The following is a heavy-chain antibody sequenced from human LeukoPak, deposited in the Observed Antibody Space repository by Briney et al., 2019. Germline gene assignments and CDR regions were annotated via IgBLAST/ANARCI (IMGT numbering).Heavy chain of an antibody. J-gene: IGHJ5*02. D-gene: IGHD3-22*01. Sequence: PGGSLRLSCAASGFTFSNHWMSWVRQAPGKGLEWVSAISGSGGSTYYADSVKGRFTISRDNSKNTLYLQMNSLRAEDTAVYYCAKDQESALETPQMIVVVPDPQHADNWFDPWGQGTLVTVSS. CDR1: GFTFSNHW. V-gene: IGHV3-23*01. CDR2: ISGSGGST. CDR3: AKDQESALETPQMIVVVPDPQHADNWFDP.